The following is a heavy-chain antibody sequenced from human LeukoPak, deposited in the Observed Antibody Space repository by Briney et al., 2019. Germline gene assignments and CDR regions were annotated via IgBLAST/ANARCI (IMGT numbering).Heavy chain of an antibody. CDR2: IKFDGSDQ. CDR3: ARDVGQFDF. Sequence: PGGSLRLSCAASGFXFSSYGMHWVRQAPGKGLEWVALIKFDGSDQYYADAVKGRFTISRDNSKHTLYLQMDSLRAEDTAVYYCARDVGQFDFWGQGTLVTVSS. V-gene: IGHV3-33*05. J-gene: IGHJ4*02. D-gene: IGHD2-15*01. CDR1: GFXFSSYG.